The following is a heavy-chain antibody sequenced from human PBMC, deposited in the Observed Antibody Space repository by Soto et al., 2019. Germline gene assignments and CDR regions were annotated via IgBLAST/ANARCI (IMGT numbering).Heavy chain of an antibody. Sequence: GRAVKLACRVSKYAFTGYWIGWVRQMSGEGLEWMRIIYHGDSDTRYSPSFRGQVTISADRSLSTAYLQWRSLQASETALYFCATGSTGILSTYPLHXRGQGTSVT. J-gene: IGHJ6*02. CDR1: KYAFTGYW. D-gene: IGHD1-1*01. V-gene: IGHV5-51*01. CDR3: ATGSTGILSTYPLHX. CDR2: IYHGDSDT.